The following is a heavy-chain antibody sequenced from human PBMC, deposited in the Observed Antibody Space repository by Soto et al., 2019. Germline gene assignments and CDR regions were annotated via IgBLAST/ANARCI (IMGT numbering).Heavy chain of an antibody. V-gene: IGHV3-73*01. CDR3: ARDDYPYYDDSSGYHFDY. CDR1: GFTFGASA. J-gene: IGHJ4*02. D-gene: IGHD3-22*01. CDR2: IGSRGETYAT. Sequence: GGSLRLSCAASGFTFGASALQWVRQATGKGLEWLGRIGSRGETYATTYAASVKGRFTISRDDSKKTAYLQMNSLRAEDTAVYYCARDDYPYYDDSSGYHFDYWGQGALVTVSS.